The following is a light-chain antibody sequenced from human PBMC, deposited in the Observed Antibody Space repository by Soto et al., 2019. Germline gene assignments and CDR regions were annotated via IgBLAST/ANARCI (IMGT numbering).Light chain of an antibody. CDR2: DVS. V-gene: IGLV2-14*01. CDR3: SSYTSSSTLYVV. J-gene: IGLJ2*01. CDR1: SSDVGGYNY. Sequence: QSALTQPASVSGSPGQSITISCTGTSSDVGGYNYVSWYQQHPGKAPKLMIYDVSNRPSGVSNRFSGSKSGNTASLTISGLQAEDGAEYYCSSYTSSSTLYVVFGGGTKLTVL.